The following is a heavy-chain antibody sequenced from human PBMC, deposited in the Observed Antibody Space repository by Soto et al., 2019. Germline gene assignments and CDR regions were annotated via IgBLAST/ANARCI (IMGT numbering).Heavy chain of an antibody. CDR2: IHHSGSS. CDR3: AKMVGATLVDY. CDR1: GASISSTSSGDW. Sequence: QVQLQESGPGLVKPSGTLSLTCTVSGASISSTSSGDWWSWVRQPPEKGLEWIGEIHHSGSSNYNPSLKSRVTMSGDKSRNQFSLRLSSVTAADTAVYYCAKMVGATLVDYWGQGTLVTVSS. J-gene: IGHJ4*02. V-gene: IGHV4-4*02. D-gene: IGHD1-26*01.